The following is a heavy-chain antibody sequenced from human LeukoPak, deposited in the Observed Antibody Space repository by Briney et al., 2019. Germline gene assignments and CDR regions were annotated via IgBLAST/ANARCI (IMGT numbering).Heavy chain of an antibody. CDR1: GGSISSSSYY. Sequence: SETLSLTCTVSGGSISSSSYYWGWIRPPPGKGLEWIGSIYYSGSTYYNPSRKSRVTISVDTSKNQFSLKLNAVTAADTAVYYCARYCSSTSCRWFDPWGQGTLVTVSS. D-gene: IGHD2-2*01. CDR2: IYYSGST. CDR3: ARYCSSTSCRWFDP. J-gene: IGHJ5*02. V-gene: IGHV4-39*07.